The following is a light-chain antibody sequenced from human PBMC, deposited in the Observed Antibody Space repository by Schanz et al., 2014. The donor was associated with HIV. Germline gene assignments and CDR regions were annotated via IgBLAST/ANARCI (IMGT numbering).Light chain of an antibody. J-gene: IGLJ1*01. CDR3: SSYTSSDTHV. Sequence: QSVLTQPPSASGSPGQSVTISCTGTSSDVGGYNYVSWYQQHPGKAPKLMIYEVSKRPSGISNRFSGSKSGNTASLTISGLQAEDEADYYCSSYTSSDTHVFGTGTKLTVL. CDR2: EVS. V-gene: IGLV2-14*01. CDR1: SSDVGGYNY.